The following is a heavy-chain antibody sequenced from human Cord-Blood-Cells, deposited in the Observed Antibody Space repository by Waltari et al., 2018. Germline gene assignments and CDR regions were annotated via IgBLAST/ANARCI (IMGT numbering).Heavy chain of an antibody. CDR2: INPNSGGT. CDR3: AFTVAGRDWFDP. V-gene: IGHV1-2*06. Sequence: QVQLVQSGAEVKKPGASVKVSCKASGYTFTGYYMPWVRQAPGPGLEWMGRINPNSGGTNYAQKFQGRVTMTRDTSISTAYMELSRLRSDDTAVYYCAFTVAGRDWFDPWGQGTLVTVSS. D-gene: IGHD6-19*01. J-gene: IGHJ5*02. CDR1: GYTFTGYY.